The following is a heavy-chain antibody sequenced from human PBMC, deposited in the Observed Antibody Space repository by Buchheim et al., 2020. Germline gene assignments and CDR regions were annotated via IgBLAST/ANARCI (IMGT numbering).Heavy chain of an antibody. Sequence: EVQLVESGGDLVQPGGSLRLSCVASGFSISNDWMHWVRQAPGKGLEWVSHMNNDGTITNYAGSVRGRFTVSRDSAKHTLFLQMNSLRAEDTAVYYCAGGGYTGMAHWGRGTL. V-gene: IGHV3-74*01. D-gene: IGHD3-16*02. CDR2: MNNDGTIT. CDR3: AGGGYTGMAH. J-gene: IGHJ4*02. CDR1: GFSISNDW.